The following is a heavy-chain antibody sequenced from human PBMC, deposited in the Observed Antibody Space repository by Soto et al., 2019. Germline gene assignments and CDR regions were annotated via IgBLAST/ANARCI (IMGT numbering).Heavy chain of an antibody. D-gene: IGHD2-21*02. CDR1: GFTFSSYA. J-gene: IGHJ6*02. Sequence: GGSLRLSCAASGFTFSSYAMHWVRQAPGKGLEWVAVISYDGSNKYYADSVKGRFTISRDNSKNTLYLQMNSLRAEDTAVYYCARDRVVTASYGMDVWGQGTTVTVSS. CDR2: ISYDGSNK. CDR3: ARDRVVTASYGMDV. V-gene: IGHV3-30-3*01.